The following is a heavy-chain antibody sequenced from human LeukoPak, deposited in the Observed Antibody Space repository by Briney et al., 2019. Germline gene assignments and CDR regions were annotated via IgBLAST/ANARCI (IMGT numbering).Heavy chain of an antibody. CDR3: AGGKQDFDY. CDR1: GFTFSNYW. CDR2: INSDGSST. V-gene: IGHV3-74*01. Sequence: PGGSLRLSCAVSGFTFSNYWMHWVRQAPGKGLVWVSRINSDGSSTTYADSVQGRFTISRDNAKNTLYLQMNSLRAEDMAVYYCAGGKQDFDYWGQGTLVTVSS. J-gene: IGHJ4*02. D-gene: IGHD3-16*01.